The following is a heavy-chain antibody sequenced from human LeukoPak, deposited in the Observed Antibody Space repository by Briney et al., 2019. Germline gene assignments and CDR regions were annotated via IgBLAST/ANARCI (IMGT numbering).Heavy chain of an antibody. CDR3: ARDLYCGGDRYSNWFDP. J-gene: IGHJ5*02. CDR1: GGTFSSYT. V-gene: IGHV1-69*04. CDR2: IIPILGIA. D-gene: IGHD2-21*02. Sequence: SVKVSCKASGGTFSSYTISWVRQAPGQGLEWMGRIIPILGIANYAQKFQGRVTITADKSTSTAYMELSSLRSEDTAVYYCARDLYCGGDRYSNWFDPWGQGTLVTVSS.